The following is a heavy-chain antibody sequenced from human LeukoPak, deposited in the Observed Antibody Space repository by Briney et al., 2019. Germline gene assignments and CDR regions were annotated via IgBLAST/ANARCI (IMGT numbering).Heavy chain of an antibody. V-gene: IGHV3-30*03. Sequence: GGSLRLSCAASGFTFSSHWMHWVRQAPGKGLEWVALITYDGYYKYYSDSVKGRFTISSDTSKNTMYLQMNSLRAEDTAVYYCARDLSPVVRASPMGYWGQGTLVTVSS. CDR2: ITYDGYYK. CDR3: ARDLSPVVRASPMGY. CDR1: GFTFSSHW. D-gene: IGHD3-10*01. J-gene: IGHJ4*02.